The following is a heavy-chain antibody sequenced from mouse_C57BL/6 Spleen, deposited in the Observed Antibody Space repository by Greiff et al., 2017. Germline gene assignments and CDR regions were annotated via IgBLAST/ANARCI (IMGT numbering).Heavy chain of an antibody. V-gene: IGHV2-5*01. CDR1: GFSLTSYG. CDR2: IWRGGST. Sequence: QVQLQQSGPGLVQPSQSLSITRTVSGFSLTSYGVHWVRQSPGKGLEWLGVIWRGGSTDYNAAFMSRLSITKDNSKSQVFFKMNSLQADDTAIYYCAKNIEGYYGSSYWYFDVWGTGTTVTVAS. CDR3: AKNIEGYYGSSYWYFDV. D-gene: IGHD1-1*01. J-gene: IGHJ1*03.